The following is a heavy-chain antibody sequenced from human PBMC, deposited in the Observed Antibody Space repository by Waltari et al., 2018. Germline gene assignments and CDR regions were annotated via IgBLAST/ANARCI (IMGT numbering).Heavy chain of an antibody. J-gene: IGHJ3*02. CDR3: AKDYVWGIYGAFDI. D-gene: IGHD3-16*01. V-gene: IGHV3-23*01. Sequence: EVQLWASGGGLVQPGGSVRLSCAASGFTFSDYVRSWVHRAPGKGLEWVASSCGSGTNLYAEDVESRFTITREDSENTLLLQMNSLRAEDNAVYYFAKDYVWGIYGAFDIWGQGTMVTVSS. CDR2: SSCGSGTN. CDR1: GFTFSDYV.